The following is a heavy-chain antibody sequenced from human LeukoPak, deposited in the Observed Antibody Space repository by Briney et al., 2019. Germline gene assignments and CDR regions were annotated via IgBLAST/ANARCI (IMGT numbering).Heavy chain of an antibody. D-gene: IGHD3-16*02. V-gene: IGHV1-18*04. Sequence: ASVKVSCKASGYTFTGYYMHWVRQAPGQGLEWMGWISAYNGNTNYAQKLQGRVTMTTDTSTSTAYMELRSLRSDDTAVYYCARVRTVWGSYRHFDYWGQGTLVTVSS. J-gene: IGHJ4*02. CDR1: GYTFTGYY. CDR3: ARVRTVWGSYRHFDY. CDR2: ISAYNGNT.